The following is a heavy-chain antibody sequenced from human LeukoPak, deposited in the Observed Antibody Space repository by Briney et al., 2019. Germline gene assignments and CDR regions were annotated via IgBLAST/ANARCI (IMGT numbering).Heavy chain of an antibody. Sequence: SETLSLTCTVSGGSISSSSYYWGWIRQPPGKELEWIGSIYYSGSTYQNPSLKSRVTISVDTSKNQFSLNLSSVTAADTALYYCARPSAGGGWLNWYFDLWGRGTLVTVSS. CDR1: GGSISSSSYY. CDR3: ARPSAGGGWLNWYFDL. J-gene: IGHJ2*01. V-gene: IGHV4-39*01. D-gene: IGHD6-19*01. CDR2: IYYSGST.